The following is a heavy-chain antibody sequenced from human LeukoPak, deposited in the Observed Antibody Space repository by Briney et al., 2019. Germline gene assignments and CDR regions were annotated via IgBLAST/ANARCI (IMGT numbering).Heavy chain of an antibody. Sequence: GGSLRLSCAASGFTFSSYGIHWVRQAPGKGLEWVAFIRYDGGNKYYADSVKGRFTISRDNSKNTLYVQMNSLRLEDTAVYYCARGYSSGWFDYWGQGTLVTVSS. CDR1: GFTFSSYG. J-gene: IGHJ4*02. D-gene: IGHD6-19*01. V-gene: IGHV3-30*02. CDR3: ARGYSSGWFDY. CDR2: IRYDGGNK.